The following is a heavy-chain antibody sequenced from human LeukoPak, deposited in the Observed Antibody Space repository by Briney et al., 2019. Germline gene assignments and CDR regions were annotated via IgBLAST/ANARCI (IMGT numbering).Heavy chain of an antibody. CDR3: ARAPYDILTGYSPYYFDY. CDR2: ISCSSTYI. CDR1: GFTLSSYN. V-gene: IGHV3-21*06. D-gene: IGHD3-9*01. J-gene: IGHJ4*02. Sequence: PGGSLRLSCAASGFTLSSYNMNWVRQAPGKGLEWVSSISCSSTYIYYADSVKGRFTISRDNAKNSLYLQMNSLRAEDTAVYYCARAPYDILTGYSPYYFDYWGQGTLVTVS.